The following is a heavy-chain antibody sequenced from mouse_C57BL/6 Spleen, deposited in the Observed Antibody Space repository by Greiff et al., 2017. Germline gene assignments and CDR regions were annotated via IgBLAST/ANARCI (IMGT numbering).Heavy chain of an antibody. CDR2: IYPGDGDT. V-gene: IGHV1-82*01. D-gene: IGHD2-3*01. J-gene: IGHJ3*01. CDR1: GYAFTSSW. CDR3: ARDGYFATPGFAD. Sequence: QVQLKQPGPELVKPGASVKLSCKASGYAFTSSWMNWVKQRPGQGLEWIGRIYPGDGDTNYNGKFKGKATLTADKSSSTAYMQLSSLTSEDSAVYFWARDGYFATPGFADWGQGTLVTVSA.